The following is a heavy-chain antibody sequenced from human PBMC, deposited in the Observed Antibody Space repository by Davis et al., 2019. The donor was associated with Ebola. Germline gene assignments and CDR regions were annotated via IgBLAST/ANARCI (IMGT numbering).Heavy chain of an antibody. CDR1: GYTFTDYY. D-gene: IGHD3-16*01. CDR2: ISPKSGGG. CDR3: ARELHGGEFNY. V-gene: IGHV1-2*02. J-gene: IGHJ4*02. Sequence: ASVKVSCKASGYTFTDYYIHWVRQAPGQGLEWMGWISPKSGGGNYAPKFQGRVTMTTDTSISTAYMDLSNLTSDDTAVFYCARELHGGEFNYWGQGTLVTVSS.